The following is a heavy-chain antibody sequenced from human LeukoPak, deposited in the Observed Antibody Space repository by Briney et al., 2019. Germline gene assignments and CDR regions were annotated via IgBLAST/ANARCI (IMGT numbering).Heavy chain of an antibody. CDR2: ISYDGSNK. D-gene: IGHD6-13*01. V-gene: IGHV3-30*03. CDR3: ARNWTLTSSSWYSGLDY. Sequence: GRSLRLSCAASGFTFSSYGMHWVRQAPGKGLEWVAVISYDGSNKYYADSVKGRFTISRENSKNTLYLQMNSLRAEDTAVYYCARNWTLTSSSWYSGLDYWGQGTLVTVSS. J-gene: IGHJ4*02. CDR1: GFTFSSYG.